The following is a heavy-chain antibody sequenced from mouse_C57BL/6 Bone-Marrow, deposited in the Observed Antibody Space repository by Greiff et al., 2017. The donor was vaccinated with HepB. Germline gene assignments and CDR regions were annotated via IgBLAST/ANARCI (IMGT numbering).Heavy chain of an antibody. J-gene: IGHJ2*01. CDR3: ARRVDY. CDR1: GYAFTNYL. Sequence: QVQLKESGAELVRPGTSVKVSCKASGYAFTNYLIEWVKQRPGQGLEWIGVINPGSGGTNYNEKFQGKATLTADKSSSTAYMQLSSLTSEDSEVYFCARRVDYWGQGTTLTVSS. V-gene: IGHV1-54*01. CDR2: INPGSGGT.